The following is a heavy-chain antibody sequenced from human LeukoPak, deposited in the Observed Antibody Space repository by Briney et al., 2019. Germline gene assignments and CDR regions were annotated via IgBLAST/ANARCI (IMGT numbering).Heavy chain of an antibody. CDR3: AAGTGIVGVDAFDI. D-gene: IGHD1-26*01. CDR1: GFNFDDYA. V-gene: IGHV3-9*01. CDR2: ITWNSGAT. J-gene: IGHJ3*02. Sequence: GGSLRLSCAASGFNFDDYAMHWVRQTPGKGLEWVSGITWNSGATGYADSVKGRFTISRDNAKNTLYLQMNSLRAEDTAVYSCAAGTGIVGVDAFDIWGQGTMVTVSS.